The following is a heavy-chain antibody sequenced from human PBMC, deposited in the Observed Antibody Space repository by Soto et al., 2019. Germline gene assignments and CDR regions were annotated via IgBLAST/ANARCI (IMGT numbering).Heavy chain of an antibody. CDR1: GYSFTSYW. CDR3: ASSVVVVPAAINYYYGMDV. D-gene: IGHD2-2*01. J-gene: IGHJ6*02. V-gene: IGHV5-10-1*01. Sequence: GESLKISCKGSGYSFTSYWISWVRQMPGKGLEWMGRIDPSDSYTNYSPSFQGHVTISADKSISTAYLQWSSLKASDTAMYYCASSVVVVPAAINYYYGMDVWGQGTTVTVSS. CDR2: IDPSDSYT.